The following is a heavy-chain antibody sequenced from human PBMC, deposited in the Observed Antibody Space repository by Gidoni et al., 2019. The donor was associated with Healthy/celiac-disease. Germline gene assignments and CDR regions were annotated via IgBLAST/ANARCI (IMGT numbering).Heavy chain of an antibody. J-gene: IGHJ6*02. V-gene: IGHV3-48*03. CDR2: ISSSGSTI. D-gene: IGHD6-13*01. CDR3: AREQLDEIYYYYGMDV. CDR1: GFTFSSYE. Sequence: ESGGGLVQPGGSLRLSCAASGFTFSSYEMNWVRQAPGKGLEWVSYISSSGSTIYYADSVKGRFTISRDNAKNSLYLQMNSLRAEDTAVYYCAREQLDEIYYYYGMDVWGQGTTVTVSS.